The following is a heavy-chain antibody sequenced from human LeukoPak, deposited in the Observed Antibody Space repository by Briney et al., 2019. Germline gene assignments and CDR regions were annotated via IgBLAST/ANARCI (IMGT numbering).Heavy chain of an antibody. CDR2: IYHSGST. CDR3: ARSPYYYDSSGSAEYFQH. V-gene: IGHV4-30-2*01. Sequence: PSETLSLTCAVSGGSINSGGYSWGWIRQPPGKGLEWIGYIYHSGSTYYNPSLKSRVTISVDRSKNQLSLKLSSVTAADTAVYYCARSPYYYDSSGSAEYFQHWGQGTLVTVSS. J-gene: IGHJ1*01. D-gene: IGHD3-22*01. CDR1: GGSINSGGYS.